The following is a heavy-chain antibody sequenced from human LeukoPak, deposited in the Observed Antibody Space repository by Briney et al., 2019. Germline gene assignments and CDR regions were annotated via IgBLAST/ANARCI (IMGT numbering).Heavy chain of an antibody. Sequence: GGSLRLSCAASGFTFSSYWMSWVRQAPGKGLEWVANIKQDGSEKYYVDSVKGRFTISRDNAKNSLYLQMNSLIAEDPAVYYGGGGGGGATFYWGQGTLVTVSS. J-gene: IGHJ4*02. CDR1: GFTFSSYW. CDR2: IKQDGSEK. V-gene: IGHV3-7*04. D-gene: IGHD1-26*01. CDR3: GGGGGGATFY.